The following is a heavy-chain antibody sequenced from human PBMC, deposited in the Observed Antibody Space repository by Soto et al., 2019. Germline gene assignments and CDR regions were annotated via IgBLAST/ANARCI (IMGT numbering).Heavy chain of an antibody. V-gene: IGHV5-51*01. D-gene: IGHD3-22*01. J-gene: IGHJ3*02. CDR3: ARQGTSPYYYASSGPNAFDI. CDR1: GYSFTSYW. CDR2: IYPGDSDT. Sequence: GESLKISCKGSGYSFTSYWIGWVRQMPGKGLEWMGIIYPGDSDTRYSPSFQCQVTISADTSISTAYLQWSSLEASDTAMYYCARQGTSPYYYASSGPNAFDIRGQGTMVTVS.